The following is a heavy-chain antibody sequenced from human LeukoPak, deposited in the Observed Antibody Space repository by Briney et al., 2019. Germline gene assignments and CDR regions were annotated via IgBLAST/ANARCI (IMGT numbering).Heavy chain of an antibody. V-gene: IGHV1-46*01. CDR2: INPGGESS. Sequence: ASVKVSCKASGYTFTTYYIHWVRQAPGQGLEWMGIINPGGESSDYAQKFQGRVTMTRDMSTSTVYMELSSLRSEDTAVYYCARDGLDAYNYITFDYWGQGTLVTVSS. J-gene: IGHJ4*02. CDR3: ARDGLDAYNYITFDY. CDR1: GYTFTTYY. D-gene: IGHD5-24*01.